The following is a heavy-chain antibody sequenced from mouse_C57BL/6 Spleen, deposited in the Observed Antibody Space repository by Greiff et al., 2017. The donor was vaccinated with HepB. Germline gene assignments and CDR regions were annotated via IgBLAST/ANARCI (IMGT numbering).Heavy chain of an antibody. CDR2: IDPETGGT. V-gene: IGHV1-15*01. J-gene: IGHJ2*01. Sequence: QVQLQQSGAELVRPGASVTLSCKASGYTFTDYEMHWVKQTPVHGLEWIGAIDPETGGTAYNQKFKGKAILTADKSSSTAYMELRSLTSEDSAVYYCTRANYYGSSYRFDYWGQGTTLTVSS. CDR1: GYTFTDYE. D-gene: IGHD1-1*01. CDR3: TRANYYGSSYRFDY.